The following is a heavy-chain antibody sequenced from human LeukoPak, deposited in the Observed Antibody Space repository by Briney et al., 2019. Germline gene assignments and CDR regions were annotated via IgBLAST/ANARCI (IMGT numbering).Heavy chain of an antibody. D-gene: IGHD2-21*01. CDR3: ARGGPAHRPYYFDY. CDR2: ISAGGGST. Sequence: GGSLRLSCAASGFTFSNSAMSWVRQAPGKGLEWVSTISAGGGSTYYADSVKGRFTISRDNSKNSLYLQMNSLRAEDTAVYYCARGGPAHRPYYFDYWGQGTLVTVSS. J-gene: IGHJ4*02. V-gene: IGHV3-23*01. CDR1: GFTFSNSA.